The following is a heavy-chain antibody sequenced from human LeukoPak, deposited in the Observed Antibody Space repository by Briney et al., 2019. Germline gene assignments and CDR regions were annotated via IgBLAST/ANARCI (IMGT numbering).Heavy chain of an antibody. J-gene: IGHJ4*02. V-gene: IGHV4-30-4*01. D-gene: IGHD3-3*01. CDR3: ARSYDFWSGYSYYFDY. CDR1: GGSISSGDYY. CDR2: IYYSGST. Sequence: SSETLSLTCTVSGGSISSGDYYWSWIRQPPGKGLEWIGYIYYSGSTYYNPSLKSRVTISVDTSKNQFPLKLSSVTAADTAVYYCARSYDFWSGYSYYFDYWGQGTLVTVSS.